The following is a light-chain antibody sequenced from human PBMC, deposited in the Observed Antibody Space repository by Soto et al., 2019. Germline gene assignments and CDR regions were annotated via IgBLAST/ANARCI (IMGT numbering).Light chain of an antibody. V-gene: IGKV1-39*01. CDR3: QKSDDTPRT. Sequence: DLQMTQSPSSLSASVGDRVTITCRASQSISRYLNWYQQKAGKAPKLLIHAASNLQSGVPSRFSGSGSGTDFTLTISSLQPEDFATYYCQKSDDTPRTFGQGTKVEIK. CDR2: AAS. J-gene: IGKJ1*01. CDR1: QSISRY.